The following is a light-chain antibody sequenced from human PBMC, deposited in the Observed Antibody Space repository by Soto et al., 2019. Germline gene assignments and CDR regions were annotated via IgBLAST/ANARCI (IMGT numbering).Light chain of an antibody. Sequence: QSVLTQPPSASGSPGQSVTISCTGTKNDIGVYDFVSWYQHHPGKAPRLIIYEVVQRPSGVPDRFSGSKSGNTASLTVSGLQAAYEGDYFCKSYAGSNTYVFGSGTKVTVL. V-gene: IGLV2-8*01. J-gene: IGLJ1*01. CDR1: KNDIGVYDF. CDR2: EVV. CDR3: KSYAGSNTYV.